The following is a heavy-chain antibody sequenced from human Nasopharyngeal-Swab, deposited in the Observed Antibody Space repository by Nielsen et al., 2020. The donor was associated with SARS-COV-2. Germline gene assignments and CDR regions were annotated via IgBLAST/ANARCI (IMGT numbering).Heavy chain of an antibody. CDR2: INTNTGNS. D-gene: IGHD3-3*01. J-gene: IGHJ4*02. CDR1: GYTFTSYA. CDR3: ARVGGDLRFLEWPLDY. V-gene: IGHV7-4-1*02. Sequence: ASVKVSCKASGYTFTSYAMNWVRQAPGQGLEWMGWINTNTGNSTYAQGFTGRFVFSLDTSVSTAYLQISSLKAEDTAVYYCARVGGDLRFLEWPLDYWGQGTLVSLL.